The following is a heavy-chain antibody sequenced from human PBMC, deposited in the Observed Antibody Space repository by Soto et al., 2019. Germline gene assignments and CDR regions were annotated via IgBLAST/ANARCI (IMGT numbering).Heavy chain of an antibody. J-gene: IGHJ6*02. CDR3: ARSDFWSGYFTPCYYYGMYV. V-gene: IGHV4-34*01. CDR2: INHSGST. D-gene: IGHD3-3*01. CDR1: GGSFSGGY. Sequence: PSETLSLTCAVYGGSFSGGYWSWIRQPPGKGLEWIGEINHSGSTNYNPSLKSRVTISVDTSKNQFSLKLSSVTAADTAVYYCARSDFWSGYFTPCYYYGMYVWGQGTTVTVSS.